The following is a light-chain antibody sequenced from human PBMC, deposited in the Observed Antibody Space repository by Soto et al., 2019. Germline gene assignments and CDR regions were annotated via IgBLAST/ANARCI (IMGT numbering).Light chain of an antibody. CDR3: QQSYSTLIT. V-gene: IGKV1-39*01. CDR1: QSISSW. J-gene: IGKJ5*01. Sequence: MQITLAPSTLSASFVDRVTIACRASQSISSWLAWYQQKPGKAPKLLIYAASSLQSGVPSRFSGSGSGTDFTLTISSLQPEDFATYYCQQSYSTLITFGQGTRLEIK. CDR2: AAS.